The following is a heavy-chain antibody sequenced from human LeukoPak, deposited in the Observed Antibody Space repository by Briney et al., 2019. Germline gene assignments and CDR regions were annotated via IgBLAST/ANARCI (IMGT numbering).Heavy chain of an antibody. CDR2: IKEDGSEK. Sequence: GGSLRLSCAASGFTISYNWMSWVRRAPGKGLEWVASIKEDGSEKYYVDSVKGRFTISRDNAKNSLYLQMNSLRAEDTAVYYCARLSTGWYGHFDFWGQGTLVTVSS. D-gene: IGHD6-13*01. CDR3: ARLSTGWYGHFDF. CDR1: GFTISYNW. J-gene: IGHJ4*02. V-gene: IGHV3-7*03.